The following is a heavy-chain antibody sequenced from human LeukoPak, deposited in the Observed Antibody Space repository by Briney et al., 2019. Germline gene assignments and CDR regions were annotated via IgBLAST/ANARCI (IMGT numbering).Heavy chain of an antibody. CDR2: ISSSGGTT. Sequence: PGGSLRLSCAASGFTLSSYAMSWVRQAPGKGLAWVSAISSSGGTTYYADSVKGRFTISRDNSNNTLFLQMNSLRAEDTAAYYCTKKSSGWHGEDYWGQGTLVTVSS. V-gene: IGHV3-23*01. CDR3: TKKSSGWHGEDY. CDR1: GFTLSSYA. J-gene: IGHJ4*02. D-gene: IGHD6-19*01.